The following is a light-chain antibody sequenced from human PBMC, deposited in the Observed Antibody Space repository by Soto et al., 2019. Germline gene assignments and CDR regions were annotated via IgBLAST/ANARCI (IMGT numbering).Light chain of an antibody. CDR1: QSLSSY. Sequence: EIVLTQSPASLSLSPGERATLSCRASQSLSSYLAWYQQKPGQAPRLLIYDASNRATGIPARFSGSGSGTDFTLTISSLEREDVAVYYCQQRSNWQFTFGPGTKVDIK. CDR3: QQRSNWQFT. CDR2: DAS. J-gene: IGKJ3*01. V-gene: IGKV3-11*01.